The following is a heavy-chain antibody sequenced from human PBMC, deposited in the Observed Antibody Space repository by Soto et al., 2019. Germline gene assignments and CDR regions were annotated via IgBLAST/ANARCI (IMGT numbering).Heavy chain of an antibody. V-gene: IGHV1-69*02. J-gene: IGHJ5*02. Sequence: QVQLVQSGAEVKKPGSSLKFSCKASGGTFSSYTISWVRQAPGQGLEWMGRIIPILGIANYAQKFQGRVTITADKSTSTAYMELSSLRSEDTAVYYCARAGYSSGWFRNNWFDPWGQGTLVTVSS. D-gene: IGHD6-19*01. CDR1: GGTFSSYT. CDR2: IIPILGIA. CDR3: ARAGYSSGWFRNNWFDP.